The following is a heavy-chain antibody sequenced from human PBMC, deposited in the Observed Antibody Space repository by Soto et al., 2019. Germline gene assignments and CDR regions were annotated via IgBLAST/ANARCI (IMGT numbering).Heavy chain of an antibody. J-gene: IGHJ6*02. V-gene: IGHV3-30*03. Sequence: QVQLVESGGGVVQPGRSLRLSCAASGFTFSSYGMHWVRQAPGKGLEWVAVISYDGSNKYYADSVKGRFTISRDNSKNTLYLQMNSLRAEDTAVYYCARHDTPLSGNYGMDVWGQGTTVTVSS. D-gene: IGHD3-22*01. CDR2: ISYDGSNK. CDR3: ARHDTPLSGNYGMDV. CDR1: GFTFSSYG.